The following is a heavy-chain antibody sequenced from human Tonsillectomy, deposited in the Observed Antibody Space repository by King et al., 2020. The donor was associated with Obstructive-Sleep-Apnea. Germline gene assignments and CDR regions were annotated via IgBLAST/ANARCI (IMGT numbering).Heavy chain of an antibody. CDR1: GFTFSSYW. Sequence: VQLVESGGGLVQPGGSLRLSCAASGFTFSSYWMSWVRQAPGKGLEWVANINEDGSEKYYVDSVKGRFTISRDNAQNSLSLQLSSLSAEDTALYYCARDSIVGATTYYYYGMDVWGQGTTVTVAS. J-gene: IGHJ6*02. CDR2: INEDGSEK. CDR3: ARDSIVGATTYYYYGMDV. V-gene: IGHV3-7*01. D-gene: IGHD1-26*01.